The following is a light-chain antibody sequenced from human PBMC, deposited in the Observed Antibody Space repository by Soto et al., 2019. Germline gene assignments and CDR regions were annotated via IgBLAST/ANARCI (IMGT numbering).Light chain of an antibody. CDR3: QSYDSSLSGYV. J-gene: IGLJ1*01. Sequence: QSVLTQPPSASGSPGRSVTISCTGASSDVGGYNFVSWYQQHPGKAPKLLIYEVTKRPSGVPDRFSGSRSGNTASLAITGLQAEDEADYYCQSYDSSLSGYVFGTGTKVTVL. V-gene: IGLV2-8*01. CDR1: SSDVGGYNF. CDR2: EVT.